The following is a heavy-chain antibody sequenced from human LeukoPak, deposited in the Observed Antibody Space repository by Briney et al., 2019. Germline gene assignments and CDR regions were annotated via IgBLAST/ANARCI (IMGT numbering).Heavy chain of an antibody. CDR3: ARARSSYGYGDAFDI. Sequence: GGSLRLSCAASGFTFSSYAMSWVRQTPGKGLEWVSTIPDGSSNTYYADSVKGRFTISRDNSKNTLYLQMNSLRAEDTAVYYCARARSSYGYGDAFDIWGQGTMVTVSS. J-gene: IGHJ3*02. D-gene: IGHD5-18*01. V-gene: IGHV3-23*01. CDR1: GFTFSSYA. CDR2: IPDGSSNT.